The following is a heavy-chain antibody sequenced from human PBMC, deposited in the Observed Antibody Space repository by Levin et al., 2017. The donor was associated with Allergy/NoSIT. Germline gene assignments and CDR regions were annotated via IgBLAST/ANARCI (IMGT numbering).Heavy chain of an antibody. CDR1: GFTFSDYA. V-gene: IGHV3-30*04. Sequence: GGSLRLSCVASGFTFSDYAMHWARQAPGRGLEWVAVISYNGNIKYNADSVQGRFTISRSNSNNTLYLQMNSLRVDDTGFYSCATDYLTYTGTRDGTDVCGHATTVTVSS. CDR2: ISYNGNIK. D-gene: IGHD3-9*01. CDR3: ATDYLTYTGTRDGTDV. J-gene: IGHJ6*02.